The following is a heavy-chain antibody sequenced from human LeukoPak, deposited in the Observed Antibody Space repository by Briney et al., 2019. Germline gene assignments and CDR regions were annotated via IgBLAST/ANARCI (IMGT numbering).Heavy chain of an antibody. CDR1: GYTFTSYA. D-gene: IGHD6-13*01. CDR3: ARVGIPYSSSPLIRY. V-gene: IGHV7-4-1*02. Sequence: ASVKVSCKASGYTFTSYAMNWVRQAPGQGLEWMGWINTNTGNPTYAQGVTGRFVFSLDTSVSTAYLQISSLKAEDTAVYYCARVGIPYSSSPLIRYWGQGTLVTVSS. J-gene: IGHJ4*02. CDR2: INTNTGNP.